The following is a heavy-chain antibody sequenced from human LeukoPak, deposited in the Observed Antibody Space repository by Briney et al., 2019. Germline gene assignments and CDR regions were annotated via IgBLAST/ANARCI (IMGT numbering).Heavy chain of an antibody. CDR1: GYTFTSYG. Sequence: GASVKVSCKASGYTFTSYGISWVRQAPGQGLEWMGWISAYNGNTNYAQKLQGRVTMTTDTSTSTAYMELRSLRSDDTAVYYCAREIMITFGGVIVCDAFDIWGQGTMVTVSS. CDR3: AREIMITFGGVIVCDAFDI. V-gene: IGHV1-18*01. D-gene: IGHD3-16*02. CDR2: ISAYNGNT. J-gene: IGHJ3*02.